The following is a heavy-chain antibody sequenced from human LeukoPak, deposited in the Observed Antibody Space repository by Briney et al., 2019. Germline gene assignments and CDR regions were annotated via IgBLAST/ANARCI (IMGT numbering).Heavy chain of an antibody. Sequence: PGGSLRLSCVASGFTFNNYWMHWVRQAPGKGLVWVSRINSDGSRTNYADSVKGRFTISRDNAKNTLYLQMNSLRAEDTAIYYCARDVGEYQILGFDYWGQGTLVTVSS. D-gene: IGHD3-10*01. CDR2: INSDGSRT. J-gene: IGHJ4*02. CDR3: ARDVGEYQILGFDY. CDR1: GFTFNNYW. V-gene: IGHV3-74*01.